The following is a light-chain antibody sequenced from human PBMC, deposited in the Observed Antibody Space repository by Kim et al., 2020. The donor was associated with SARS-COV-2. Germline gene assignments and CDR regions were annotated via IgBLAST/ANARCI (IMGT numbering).Light chain of an antibody. V-gene: IGLV3-21*04. CDR2: YDS. J-gene: IGLJ2*01. CDR3: QVWDSSSDHVV. Sequence: SYELTQPPSVSVAPGKTARITCGGNNIGSKNVHWYQQKQGQAPVLVIYYDSDRPSGIPERFSGSNSGNTATLTISRVEAGDEADYYCQVWDSSSDHVVCG. CDR1: NIGSKN.